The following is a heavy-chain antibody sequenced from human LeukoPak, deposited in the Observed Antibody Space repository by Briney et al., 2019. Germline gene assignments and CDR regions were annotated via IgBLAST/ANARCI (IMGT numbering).Heavy chain of an antibody. J-gene: IGHJ4*02. Sequence: PGGSLRLSCAASGFTFSSYAMNWVRQAPGKGLEWVSSISSSSSYIYYADSVKGRFTISRDNAKNSLYLQMDSLRAEDTAVYYCARGVATINHALGYWGQGTLVTVSS. CDR2: ISSSSSYI. V-gene: IGHV3-21*01. CDR3: ARGVATINHALGY. D-gene: IGHD5-12*01. CDR1: GFTFSSYA.